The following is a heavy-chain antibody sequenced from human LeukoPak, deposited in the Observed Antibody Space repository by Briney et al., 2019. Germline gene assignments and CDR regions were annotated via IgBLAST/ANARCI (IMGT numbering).Heavy chain of an antibody. CDR2: ISNDGSNK. CDR1: GFTFSIYG. D-gene: IGHD3-10*01. CDR3: ASADLALLLWFGEPGAFDI. J-gene: IGHJ3*02. V-gene: IGHV3-30*03. Sequence: GGSLRLSCAASGFTFSIYGMHWVRQAPGKGLEWVAVISNDGSNKYYPDSVKGRFTISRDNSKNTLYLQMNSLRAEDTAVYYCASADLALLLWFGEPGAFDIWGQGTMVTVSS.